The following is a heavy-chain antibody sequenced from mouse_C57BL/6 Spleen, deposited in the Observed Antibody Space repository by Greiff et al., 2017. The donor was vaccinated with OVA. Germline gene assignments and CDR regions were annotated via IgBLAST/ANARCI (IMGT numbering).Heavy chain of an antibody. Sequence: VQLQQPGAELVRPGSSVKLSCKASGYTFTSYWMDWVKQRPGQGLEWIGNIYPSDSETHYNQKFKDKATLTVDKSSSTAYMQLSSLTSEDSAVYYCAREEYSHFDYWGQGTTLTVSS. CDR1: GYTFTSYW. V-gene: IGHV1-61*01. CDR2: IYPSDSET. J-gene: IGHJ2*01. D-gene: IGHD5-2*01. CDR3: AREEYSHFDY.